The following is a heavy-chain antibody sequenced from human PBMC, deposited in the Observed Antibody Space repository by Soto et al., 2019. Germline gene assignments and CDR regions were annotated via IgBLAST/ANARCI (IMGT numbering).Heavy chain of an antibody. CDR2: IYSGGST. D-gene: IGHD2-2*01. V-gene: IGHV3-53*01. Sequence: EVQLVESGGGLIQPGGSLRLSCAASGFTVSSNYMSWVRQAPGKGLEWVSVIYSGGSTYYADSVKGRFTISRDNSKNTMYLQMNSLRAADTAVYYCARDRYIVVVPAAHRAPWNYYYGMDVWGQGTTVTVSS. J-gene: IGHJ6*02. CDR3: ARDRYIVVVPAAHRAPWNYYYGMDV. CDR1: GFTVSSNY.